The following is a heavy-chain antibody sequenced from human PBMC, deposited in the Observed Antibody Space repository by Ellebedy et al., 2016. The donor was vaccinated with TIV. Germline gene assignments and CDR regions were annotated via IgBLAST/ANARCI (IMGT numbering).Heavy chain of an antibody. D-gene: IGHD2-15*01. J-gene: IGHJ4*02. CDR3: ARDPTSYCSGGTCYPIYSFDH. V-gene: IGHV3-30-3*01. CDR2: IFYDGSKK. CDR1: GFTFSSHA. Sequence: GESLKISCAASGFTFSSHAMHWVRQAPGKGLEWVAVIFYDGSKKYHADSVKGRFTISRDDSKNTLYVQMNSLRAEDTAVYFCARDPTSYCSGGTCYPIYSFDHWGQGTLVTVSS.